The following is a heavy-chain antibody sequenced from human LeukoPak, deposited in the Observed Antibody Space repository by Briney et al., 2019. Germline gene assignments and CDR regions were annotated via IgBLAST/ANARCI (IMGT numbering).Heavy chain of an antibody. CDR2: IYTSGST. CDR1: GGSISSSNYY. J-gene: IGHJ4*02. D-gene: IGHD3-10*01. CDR3: ARELADYGSGSYYGY. Sequence: SETLSLTCTVSGGSISSSNYYWSWIRQPAGKGLEWIGRIYTSGSTNYNPSLKSRVTISVDTSKNQFSLKLSSVTAADTAVYYCARELADYGSGSYYGYWGQGTLVTVSS. V-gene: IGHV4-61*02.